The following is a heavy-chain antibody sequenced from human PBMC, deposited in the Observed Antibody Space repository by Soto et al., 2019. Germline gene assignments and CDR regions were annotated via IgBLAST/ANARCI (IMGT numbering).Heavy chain of an antibody. J-gene: IGHJ5*02. CDR2: ISWNSGAV. V-gene: IGHV3-9*01. CDR3: ADAPNVVTHWFDP. Sequence: EVQLVESGGGLVQPGRSLRLSCAASGFMFDDFAMHWVRQAPGKGLEWVSGISWNSGAVAYADSVKGRFTISRDNAKHSVYLHLNSLRPEDTALYYCADAPNVVTHWFDPWGQGTLVTVSS. CDR1: GFMFDDFA. D-gene: IGHD3-22*01.